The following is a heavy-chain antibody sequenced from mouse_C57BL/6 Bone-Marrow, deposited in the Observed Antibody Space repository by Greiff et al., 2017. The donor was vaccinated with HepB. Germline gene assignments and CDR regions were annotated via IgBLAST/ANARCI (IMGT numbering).Heavy chain of an antibody. D-gene: IGHD2-4*01. CDR3: ARADDYDLDY. V-gene: IGHV5-16*01. J-gene: IGHJ2*01. CDR2: INYDGSST. CDR1: GFTFSDYY. Sequence: EVKLVESEGGLVQPGSSMKLSCTASGFTFSDYYMAWVRQVPEKGLEWVANINYDGSSTYYLDSLKSRFIISRDNAKNILYLQMSSLKSEDTATYYCARADDYDLDYWGQGTTLTVSS.